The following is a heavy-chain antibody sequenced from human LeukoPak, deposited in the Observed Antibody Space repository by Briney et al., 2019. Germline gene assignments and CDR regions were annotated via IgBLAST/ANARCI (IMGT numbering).Heavy chain of an antibody. V-gene: IGHV4-34*01. CDR2: INHSGST. CDR3: ASGAAAGTIDY. D-gene: IGHD6-13*01. CDR1: GGSFSGYY. J-gene: IGHJ4*02. Sequence: SSETLSLTCAVYGGSFSGYYWSWIRQPPGKGLEWIGEINHSGSTNYNPPLKSRVTISVDTSKNQFSLKLSSVTAADTAVYYCASGAAAGTIDYWGQGTLVTVSS.